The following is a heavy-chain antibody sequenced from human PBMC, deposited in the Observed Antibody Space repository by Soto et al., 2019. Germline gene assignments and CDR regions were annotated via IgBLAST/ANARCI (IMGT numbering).Heavy chain of an antibody. CDR3: ASPDEGSYPSNPHYYSALDV. D-gene: IGHD3-16*02. CDR1: GGVFRSYA. CDR2: IVPIFGTT. J-gene: IGHJ6*02. V-gene: IGHV1-69*13. Sequence: SVKVSCKVSGGVFRSYAISWGRQAPGQGLEWLGGIVPIFGTTNYAQKFQGRVTIVADESTSTAYMDLSSLRSDDTAVYYCASPDEGSYPSNPHYYSALDVWGQGTTVTVSS.